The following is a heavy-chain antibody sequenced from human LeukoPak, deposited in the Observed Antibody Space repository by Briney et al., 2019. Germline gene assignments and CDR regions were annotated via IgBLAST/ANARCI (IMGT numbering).Heavy chain of an antibody. V-gene: IGHV4-4*07. CDR3: ARGRYCSADICSGGYDFDN. CDR1: GGSINNYY. J-gene: IGHJ3*02. D-gene: IGHD2-15*01. Sequence: PSETLSLTCTVAGGSINNYYWSWIRKPAGKGQEWIGRIYTGGSTNYNPSLKSRVTMSVDTSNNQFYLQLSSVTAADTAVYYCARGRYCSADICSGGYDFDNWGQGTMVSVSS. CDR2: IYTGGST.